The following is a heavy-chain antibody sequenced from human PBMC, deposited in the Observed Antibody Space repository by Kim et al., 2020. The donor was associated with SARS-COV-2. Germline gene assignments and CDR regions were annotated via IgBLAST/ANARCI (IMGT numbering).Heavy chain of an antibody. J-gene: IGHJ5*02. CDR2: ISYDGSNK. CDR3: ARQRGTYDNFTGPNFDH. CDR1: GFTFSSYA. D-gene: IGHD3-9*01. Sequence: GGSLRLSCAASGFTFSSYAMHWVRQAPGKGLEWVAVISYDGSNKYYADSVKGRFTISRDNSKNTLYLQMNSLRAEDTAVYYCARQRGTYDNFTGPNFDHWGQGTLVTIAS. V-gene: IGHV3-30*04.